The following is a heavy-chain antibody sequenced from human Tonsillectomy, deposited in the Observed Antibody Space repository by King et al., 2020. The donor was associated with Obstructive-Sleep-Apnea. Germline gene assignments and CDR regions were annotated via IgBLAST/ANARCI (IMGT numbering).Heavy chain of an antibody. CDR2: ISYDGSNK. CDR1: GFTFSSYA. D-gene: IGHD1-26*01. V-gene: IGHV3-30-3*01. Sequence: VQLVESGGGVVQPGRSLRLSCAASGFTFSSYAMHWVRKAPGRGLEWVEVISYDGSNKYYADSVKGRFTSTRDNSKNTLYLQMTSLRAEDTSLYYCAGEKTGWALPSSSFDYWGQGTLVTVSS. J-gene: IGHJ4*02. CDR3: AGEKTGWALPSSSFDY.